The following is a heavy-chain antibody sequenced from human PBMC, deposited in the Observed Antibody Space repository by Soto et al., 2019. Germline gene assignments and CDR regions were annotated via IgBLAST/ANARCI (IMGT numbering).Heavy chain of an antibody. CDR2: IGAGGGIT. V-gene: IGHV3-23*01. D-gene: IGHD3-3*01. J-gene: IGHJ4*02. Sequence: EVQLLESGGGLVQPGGSLRLSCAASGFSFSSYDMGWVRQAPGKGLEWVSFIGAGGGITYYADSVKGRFIISRDDSKNMLSVQMNSLRAEDTAAYYCALPMGYYDFSSWGQGTLVTVSS. CDR1: GFSFSSYD. CDR3: ALPMGYYDFSS.